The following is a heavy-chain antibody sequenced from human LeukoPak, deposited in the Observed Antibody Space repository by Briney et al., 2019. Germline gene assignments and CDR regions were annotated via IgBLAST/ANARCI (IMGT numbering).Heavy chain of an antibody. Sequence: SETLSLTCAVYGGSFSGYYWSWIRQPPGKGLEWIGEINHSGSTNYNPSLKSRVTISVDTSKNQFSLKLSSVTAADTAVYYCARGQFGGITIFGVGKNWFDPWGQGTLVTVSS. V-gene: IGHV4-34*01. CDR3: ARGQFGGITIFGVGKNWFDP. J-gene: IGHJ5*02. CDR2: INHSGST. CDR1: GGSFSGYY. D-gene: IGHD3-3*01.